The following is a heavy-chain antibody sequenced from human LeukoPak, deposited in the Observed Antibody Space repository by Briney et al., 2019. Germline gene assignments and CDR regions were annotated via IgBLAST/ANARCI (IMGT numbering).Heavy chain of an antibody. CDR2: MNPNSGNT. V-gene: IGHV1-8*03. Sequence: GASVKVSCKASGYTFTSYDINWVRQATGQGLEWMGWMNPNSGNTGYAQKFQGRVTITRNTSISTAYMELSSLRSEDTAVYYCARGYTYYDFWSGYHTPYYFDYWGQGTLVTVSS. D-gene: IGHD3-3*01. CDR1: GYTFTSYD. CDR3: ARGYTYYDFWSGYHTPYYFDY. J-gene: IGHJ4*02.